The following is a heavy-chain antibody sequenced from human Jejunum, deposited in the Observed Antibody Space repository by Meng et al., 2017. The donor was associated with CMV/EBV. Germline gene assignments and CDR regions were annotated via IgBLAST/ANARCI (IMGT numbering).Heavy chain of an antibody. CDR3: ARQLTMIRGGHFDF. Sequence: GSVNSSPSYWGWIRQSPGKGLEWIASIYYDRSTYYNPSLKSRVTISIDTSQNRFSLNVNSVTAADTAIYYCARQLTMIRGGHFDFWGQGTLVTVSS. V-gene: IGHV4-39*07. CDR2: IYYDRST. J-gene: IGHJ4*02. D-gene: IGHD3-10*01. CDR1: GSVNSSPSY.